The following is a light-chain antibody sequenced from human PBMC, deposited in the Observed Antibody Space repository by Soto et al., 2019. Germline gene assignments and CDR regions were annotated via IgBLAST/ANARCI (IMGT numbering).Light chain of an antibody. V-gene: IGKV3-20*01. CDR3: QQYGDSHDTERWT. J-gene: IGKJ1*01. CDR1: QSVRSSS. CDR2: GAS. Sequence: EIVLTQSPGTLSLSPGERASLSCRASQSVRSSSLAWYQQKPGQPPRLLIYGASSRATGIPDRFSGSGSGTDFTLTISRLEPEDFAVYFCQQYGDSHDTERWTFGPGTKVEIK.